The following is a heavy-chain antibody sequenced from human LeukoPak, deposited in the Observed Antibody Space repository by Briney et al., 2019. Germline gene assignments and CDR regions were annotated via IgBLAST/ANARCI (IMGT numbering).Heavy chain of an antibody. J-gene: IGHJ4*02. CDR2: ISSSSSYI. CDR3: AREGMVSNYFDY. CDR1: GFTFSSHS. D-gene: IGHD3-3*01. Sequence: PGGSLRLSCAASGFTFSSHSMNWVRQAPGKGLEWVSSISSSSSYIYYADSVKGRFTISRDNAKNSLYLQMNSLRAEDTAVYYCAREGMVSNYFDYWGQGTLVTVSS. V-gene: IGHV3-21*01.